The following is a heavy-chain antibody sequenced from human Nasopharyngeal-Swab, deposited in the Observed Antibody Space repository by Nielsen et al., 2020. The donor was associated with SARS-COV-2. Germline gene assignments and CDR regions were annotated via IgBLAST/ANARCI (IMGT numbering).Heavy chain of an antibody. CDR3: ARAYGVFYYGMDV. V-gene: IGHV1-46*01. J-gene: IGHJ6*02. D-gene: IGHD3-10*01. CDR1: GYSFTTYR. Sequence: ASVKVSCKASGYSFTTYRLHWVRQAPGQGLEWMGIINSSGGNTDYAQKLQGRITLTRDRSTSTVYMELSSLTFEDTAVYYCARAYGVFYYGMDVWGQGTMVTVSS. CDR2: INSSGGNT.